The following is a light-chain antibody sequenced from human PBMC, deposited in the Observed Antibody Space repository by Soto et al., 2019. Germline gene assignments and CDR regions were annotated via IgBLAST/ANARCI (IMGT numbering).Light chain of an antibody. V-gene: IGKV1-39*01. Sequence: DIQITQSPSSLSASVGDRVTITCRASQGIRNDLAWFQQKPGKAPKFLIYAASSLQSGVPSRFSGSGSGTDFTLTVNSLQPEDFAIYYCQQSYSSPITFGQGTRLEIK. CDR3: QQSYSSPIT. CDR2: AAS. J-gene: IGKJ5*01. CDR1: QGIRND.